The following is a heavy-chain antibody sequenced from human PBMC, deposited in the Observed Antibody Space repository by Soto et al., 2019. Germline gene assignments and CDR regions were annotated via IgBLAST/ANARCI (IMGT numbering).Heavy chain of an antibody. Sequence: QVQLVESGGGVVQPGRSLRLSCAASGFTFSSYAMHWVRQAPGKGLEWVAVISYDGSNKYYADSVKGRFTISRDNSKNTLYLQMTSLRAEDTAVYYCARAEARITIFGVVIEAAYGMDVWGQGTTVTVSS. CDR1: GFTFSSYA. CDR3: ARAEARITIFGVVIEAAYGMDV. V-gene: IGHV3-30-3*01. J-gene: IGHJ6*02. D-gene: IGHD3-3*01. CDR2: ISYDGSNK.